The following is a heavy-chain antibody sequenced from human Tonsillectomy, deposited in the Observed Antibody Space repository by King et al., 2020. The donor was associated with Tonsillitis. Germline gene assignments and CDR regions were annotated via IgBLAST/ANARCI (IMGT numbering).Heavy chain of an antibody. V-gene: IGHV3-73*01. CDR1: GFTFSGSA. Sequence: VQLVESGGGLVQPGGSLKLSCAASGFTFSGSAMHWVRQASGKGLEWVGRIRSKTDSYATAYAASVKGRFTISREDSKNTAYLQMNSLKTEETAVYYCARRDCSGGVCYYDYWGQGTLVTVSS. CDR3: ARRDCSGGVCYYDY. D-gene: IGHD2-15*01. CDR2: IRSKTDSYAT. J-gene: IGHJ4*02.